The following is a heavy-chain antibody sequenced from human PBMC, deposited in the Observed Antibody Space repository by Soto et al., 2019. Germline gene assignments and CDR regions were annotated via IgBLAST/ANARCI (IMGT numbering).Heavy chain of an antibody. CDR1: GGSISSYY. CDR3: AREGLTGTIGLYYYYGMDV. V-gene: IGHV4-59*01. D-gene: IGHD1-7*01. Sequence: QVQLQESGPGLVKPSETLSLTCTVSGGSISSYYWSWIRQPPGKGLEWIGYIYYSGSTNYNPSLKSRLTISADTSKNPFSLKPRSVTAADTAVYYCAREGLTGTIGLYYYYGMDVWGQGTTVTVSS. J-gene: IGHJ6*02. CDR2: IYYSGST.